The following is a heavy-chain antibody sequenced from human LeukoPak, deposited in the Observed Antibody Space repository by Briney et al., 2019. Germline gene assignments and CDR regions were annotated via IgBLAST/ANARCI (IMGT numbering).Heavy chain of an antibody. CDR1: GGSFSGHY. Sequence: SETLSLTCAVYGGSFSGHYWSWIRQPPGKGLEWIGEIKHSGSTNYNPSLKSRVTISVDTSKNQFSLKLSSVTAADTAVYYCARVQRWELLSAAYYFDYWGQGTLVTVSS. CDR3: ARVQRWELLSAAYYFDY. V-gene: IGHV4-34*01. J-gene: IGHJ4*02. D-gene: IGHD1-26*01. CDR2: IKHSGST.